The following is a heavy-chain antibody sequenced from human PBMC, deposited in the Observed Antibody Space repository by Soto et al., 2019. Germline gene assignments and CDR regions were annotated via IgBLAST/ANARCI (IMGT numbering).Heavy chain of an antibody. J-gene: IGHJ4*02. V-gene: IGHV3-23*01. Sequence: GGSLRLSCAASGFTFMSYAMNWVRQAPGKGLQWVSTITGSADSTYYADSVKGRFTISRDNSKNTLYLQMNGLRAEDTAIYYCAKDPAVPGLFGYWGQGTLVTVSS. CDR2: ITGSADST. CDR1: GFTFMSYA. D-gene: IGHD6-19*01. CDR3: AKDPAVPGLFGY.